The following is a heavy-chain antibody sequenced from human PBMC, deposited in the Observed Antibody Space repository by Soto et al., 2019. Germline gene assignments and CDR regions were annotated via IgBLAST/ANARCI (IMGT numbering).Heavy chain of an antibody. V-gene: IGHV3-23*01. CDR3: AKDRRGTIFGVVIYFDY. J-gene: IGHJ4*02. CDR2: ISGSGGST. D-gene: IGHD3-3*01. CDR1: GFTFSSYA. Sequence: GGSLILSCAASGFTFSSYAMSWVRQAPGKGLEWVSAISGSGGSTYYADSVKGRFTISRDNSKNTLYLQMNSLRAEDTAVYYCAKDRRGTIFGVVIYFDYWGQGTLVTVSS.